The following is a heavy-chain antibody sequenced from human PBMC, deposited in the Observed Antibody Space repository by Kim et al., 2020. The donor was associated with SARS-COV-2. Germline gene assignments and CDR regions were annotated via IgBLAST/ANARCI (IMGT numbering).Heavy chain of an antibody. D-gene: IGHD3-10*01. CDR3: AKGEGSGSYLTTGYGMDV. CDR2: ISGRGGA. CDR1: GFTFSSYA. Sequence: GGSLRLSCAASGFTFSSYAMSWVRKAPGKGREWFSLISGRGGAQNSPTPVKGRFTISGDNPKNTLNLQMNSLRAEDTPVYYCAKGEGSGSYLTTGYGMDVWGQGTTVTVSS. J-gene: IGHJ6*02. V-gene: IGHV3-23*01.